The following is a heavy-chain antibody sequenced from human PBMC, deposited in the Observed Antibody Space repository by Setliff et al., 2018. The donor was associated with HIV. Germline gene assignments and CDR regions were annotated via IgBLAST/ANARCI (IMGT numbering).Heavy chain of an antibody. CDR2: IYHSGST. J-gene: IGHJ1*01. D-gene: IGHD3-10*01. V-gene: IGHV4-4*02. CDR3: ARRAPRVTMVRGVIKSVPYYFHH. Sequence: SETLSLTCAVSGGSISSSNWWSWVRQPPGKGLEWIGEIYHSGSTNYNPSLKSRVTISVDKSKNQFSLKLSSVTAADTAVYYCARRAPRVTMVRGVIKSVPYYFHHWGQGTLVTVSS. CDR1: GGSISSSNW.